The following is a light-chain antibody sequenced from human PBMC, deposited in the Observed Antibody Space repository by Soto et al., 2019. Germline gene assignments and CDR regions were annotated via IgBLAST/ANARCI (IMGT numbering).Light chain of an antibody. CDR3: CSYAGSNTYV. Sequence: QSALTQPASVSGSPGQSITISCTGTSSDVGSYNLVSWYQQHPDKAPKLMSNRFSGSKSGNTASLTISGLPAEDEADYYCCSYAGSNTYVFGTGTKLTVL. V-gene: IGLV2-23*01. J-gene: IGLJ1*01. CDR1: SSDVGSYNL.